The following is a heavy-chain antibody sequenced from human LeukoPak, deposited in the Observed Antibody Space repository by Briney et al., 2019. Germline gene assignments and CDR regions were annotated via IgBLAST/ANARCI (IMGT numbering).Heavy chain of an antibody. J-gene: IGHJ1*01. Sequence: GGSLRLSCAASGFTFSSYAMHWVRQAPGKGLEWVAVISYDGSNKYYADSVKGRFTISRDNSKNTLYLQMNSLRAEDTAVYYCARGPYSSSFSSEYFQHWGQGTLVIVSS. D-gene: IGHD6-6*01. V-gene: IGHV3-30-3*01. CDR1: GFTFSSYA. CDR2: ISYDGSNK. CDR3: ARGPYSSSFSSEYFQH.